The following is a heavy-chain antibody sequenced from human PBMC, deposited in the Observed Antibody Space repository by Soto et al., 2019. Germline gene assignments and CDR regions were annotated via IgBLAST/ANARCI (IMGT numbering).Heavy chain of an antibody. J-gene: IGHJ4*02. V-gene: IGHV1-69*12. Sequence: QVQLVQSGAEVKKPGSSVKVSCKASGGTFSSYAISWVRQAPGQGPEWMGGIIPIFGTANYAQKFQGRVTITADESTSTAYMELSSLRSEDTAVYYCARGEGYCTNGVCYWFYFDYWGQGTLVTVSS. CDR2: IIPIFGTA. CDR3: ARGEGYCTNGVCYWFYFDY. D-gene: IGHD2-8*01. CDR1: GGTFSSYA.